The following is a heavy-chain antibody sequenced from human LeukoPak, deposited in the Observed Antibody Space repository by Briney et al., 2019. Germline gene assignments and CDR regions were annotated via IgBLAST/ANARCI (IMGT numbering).Heavy chain of an antibody. D-gene: IGHD3-22*01. CDR3: ARFTTYYYDSSGYDDAFDI. Sequence: SETLSLTCAVYGGSFSGYYWSWIRQPPGKGLEWIGEIKHSGSTNYNPSLKSRVTISVDTSKNQFSLKLSSVTAADTAVYYCARFTTYYYDSSGYDDAFDIWGQGTMVTVSS. CDR1: GGSFSGYY. J-gene: IGHJ3*02. CDR2: IKHSGST. V-gene: IGHV4-34*01.